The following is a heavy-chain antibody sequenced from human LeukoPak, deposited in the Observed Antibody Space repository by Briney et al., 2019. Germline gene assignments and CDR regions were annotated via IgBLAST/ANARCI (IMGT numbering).Heavy chain of an antibody. J-gene: IGHJ3*02. Sequence: SETLSLTCTVSGGSISSSSYYWGWIRQPPGKGLEWIGSIYYSGSIYYNPSLKSRVSISVDTSKNQFSLKLSSVTAADTAVYYCASTGYSYAVNEIHAFDIWGQGTMVTVSS. D-gene: IGHD5-18*01. V-gene: IGHV4-39*01. CDR1: GGSISSSSYY. CDR2: IYYSGSI. CDR3: ASTGYSYAVNEIHAFDI.